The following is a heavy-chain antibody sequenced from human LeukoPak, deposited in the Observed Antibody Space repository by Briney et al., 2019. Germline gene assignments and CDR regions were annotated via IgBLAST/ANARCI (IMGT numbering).Heavy chain of an antibody. CDR1: GFTFSSYG. V-gene: IGHV3-30*02. D-gene: IGHD3-10*01. CDR2: IQYDGSKK. Sequence: GGSLRLSCAASGFTFSSYGMHWVRQAPGKGLEWVTFIQYDGSKKYYADSVKGRFTISRDNSKNTLYLEMNSLRAEDTAVYYCAKDIGSYYDYWGQGILVTVSS. CDR3: AKDIGSYYDY. J-gene: IGHJ4*02.